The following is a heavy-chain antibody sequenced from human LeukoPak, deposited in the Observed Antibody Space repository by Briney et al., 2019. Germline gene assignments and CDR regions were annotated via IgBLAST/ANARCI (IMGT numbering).Heavy chain of an antibody. CDR2: ISNIGKT. CDR3: ARAGGAKFGSLILPNDAIDI. D-gene: IGHD1-26*01. J-gene: IGHJ3*02. CDR1: GGSISRYY. Sequence: PSETLSLTCTVSGGSISRYYWTRIRQPPGKELEWIGYISNIGKTNYNPSLQSRLTTSVSSSKNQFSLKLNSVTAADTAVYYCARAGGAKFGSLILPNDAIDIWGQPTMASVPS. V-gene: IGHV4-59*01.